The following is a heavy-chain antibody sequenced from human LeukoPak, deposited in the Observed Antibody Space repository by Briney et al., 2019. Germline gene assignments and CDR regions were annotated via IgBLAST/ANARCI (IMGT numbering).Heavy chain of an antibody. CDR3: ARATSGSGSDY. V-gene: IGHV4-59*01. CDR2: IYYSGST. CDR1: GGSISSYY. D-gene: IGHD6-19*01. J-gene: IGHJ4*02. Sequence: SETLSLTCTVSGGSISSYYWSWIRQPPGKGLEWIGYIYYSGSTNYNPSLKSRVTISVDTSKNQFSLKLSSVTAADTAVYYCARATSGSGSDYWGQGTLVTVSS.